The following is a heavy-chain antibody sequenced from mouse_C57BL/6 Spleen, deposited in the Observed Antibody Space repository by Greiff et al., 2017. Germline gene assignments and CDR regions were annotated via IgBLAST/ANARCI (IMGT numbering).Heavy chain of an antibody. V-gene: IGHV1-50*01. CDR2: INPYDSTT. CDR1: GYTFTNYW. CDR3: AIGVYEDKFAY. J-gene: IGHJ3*01. Sequence: QVQLQQSGAELVKPGASVKLSCKASGYTFTNYWMQWVQQRPGKGLEWIGEINPYDSTTNYNQKFKGKATLSVDPSSSTAYMQLSSLTSEESAVYYCAIGVYEDKFAYWGQGTLVTVSA. D-gene: IGHD3-3*01.